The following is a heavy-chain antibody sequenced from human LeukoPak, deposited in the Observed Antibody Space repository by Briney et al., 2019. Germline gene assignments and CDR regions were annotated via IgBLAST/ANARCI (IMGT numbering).Heavy chain of an antibody. D-gene: IGHD3-10*01. J-gene: IGHJ5*02. CDR2: IKQDGSEK. V-gene: IGHV3-7*03. CDR1: GFTFSSYW. CDR3: AREPRSLWFGEPNWFDP. Sequence: PGGSLRLSCAASGFTFSSYWMSWVRQAPGKGLEWVANIKQDGSEKYYVDSVKGRFTISRDNAKNSLYLQMNSLRAEDTAVYYCAREPRSLWFGEPNWFDPWGQGTLVTVSS.